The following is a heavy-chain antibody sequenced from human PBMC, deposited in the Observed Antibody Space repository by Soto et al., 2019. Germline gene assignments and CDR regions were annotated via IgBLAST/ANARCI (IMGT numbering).Heavy chain of an antibody. D-gene: IGHD1-1*01. J-gene: IGHJ6*02. CDR3: ARGTRSTRYNWNDDPGYYGMDV. CDR1: GFTFSSYA. CDR2: ISYDGSNK. V-gene: IGHV3-30-3*01. Sequence: GGSLRLSCAASGFTFSSYAMHWVRQAPGKGLEWVAVISYDGSNKYYADSVKGRFTISRDNSKNTLYLQMNSLRAEDTAVYYCARGTRSTRYNWNDDPGYYGMDVWGQGTTVTVSS.